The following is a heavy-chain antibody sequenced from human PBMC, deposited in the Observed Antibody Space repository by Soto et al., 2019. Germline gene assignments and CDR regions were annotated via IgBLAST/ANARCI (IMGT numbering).Heavy chain of an antibody. Sequence: GGSLRLSCAASGFTFSNYGMHWVRQAPGKGLEWVAVTSYDGSNKYYADSVKGRFTISRDNSKNTVYLQMNSLRAEDKAVYYCAKARTYYDFWSGYFDYWGQETQVTVAS. CDR3: AKARTYYDFWSGYFDY. D-gene: IGHD3-3*01. CDR2: TSYDGSNK. CDR1: GFTFSNYG. J-gene: IGHJ4*02. V-gene: IGHV3-30*18.